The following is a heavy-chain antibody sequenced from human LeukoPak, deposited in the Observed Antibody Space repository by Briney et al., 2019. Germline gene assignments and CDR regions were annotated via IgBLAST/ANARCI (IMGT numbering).Heavy chain of an antibody. J-gene: IGHJ4*02. CDR3: ARGGLEPVDY. CDR1: GFTFSSYS. V-gene: IGHV3-74*01. D-gene: IGHD1-1*01. Sequence: PGGSLRLSCAASGFTFSSYSMNWVRQAPGKGLVWVSRINPDGSSTSYADSVKGRLTISRDNAKNTLYLQMSSLRADDTAVYYCARGGLEPVDYWGQGTLVTVSS. CDR2: INPDGSST.